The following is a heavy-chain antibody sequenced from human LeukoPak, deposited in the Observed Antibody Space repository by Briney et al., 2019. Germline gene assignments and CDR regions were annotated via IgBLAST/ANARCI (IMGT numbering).Heavy chain of an antibody. CDR2: INPNSGGT. D-gene: IGHD6-19*01. V-gene: IGHV1-2*02. Sequence: VASVKVSCKASGYTFTGYYMHWVRQAPGQGLEWMGWINPNSGGTNYAQKFQGRVTMTRDTSISTAYMELSRLRSDDTAVYYCARDSSSGWPRFDYWGQGTLVTVSS. J-gene: IGHJ4*02. CDR1: GYTFTGYY. CDR3: ARDSSSGWPRFDY.